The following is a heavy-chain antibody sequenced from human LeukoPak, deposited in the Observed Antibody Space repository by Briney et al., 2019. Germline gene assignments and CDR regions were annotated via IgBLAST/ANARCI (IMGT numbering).Heavy chain of an antibody. D-gene: IGHD1-26*01. J-gene: IGHJ3*02. CDR1: GFTFSSYE. CDR2: ITSSGSTI. Sequence: GGSLRLSCAASGFTFSSYEMNWVRQAPGKGLEWVSYITSSGSTIYHADSVKGRFTISRDNAKNSLYLQMNSLRAEDTAVYYCATESYYAAFDIWGQGTMVTVSS. CDR3: ATESYYAAFDI. V-gene: IGHV3-48*03.